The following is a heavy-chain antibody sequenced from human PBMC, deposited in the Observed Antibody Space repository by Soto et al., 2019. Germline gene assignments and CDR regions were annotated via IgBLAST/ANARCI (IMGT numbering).Heavy chain of an antibody. CDR2: IYYSGST. CDR1: GGSISGYY. J-gene: IGHJ6*02. V-gene: IGHV4-59*08. Sequence: QVQLHESGPGLVKPSETLSLTCSVSGGSISGYYWSWIRQPPGKGLEWTGYIYYSGSTKYNPSLKRRVTISVDTSKNQLSLKLSSVTAADTAVYYCARSHKTYYYAMDVWGQGTTVTVSS. D-gene: IGHD2-15*01. CDR3: ARSHKTYYYAMDV.